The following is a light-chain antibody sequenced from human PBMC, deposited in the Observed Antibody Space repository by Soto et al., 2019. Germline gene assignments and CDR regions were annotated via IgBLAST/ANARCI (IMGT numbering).Light chain of an antibody. V-gene: IGKV1-39*01. J-gene: IGKJ4*02. CDR3: QQSYSTLTLT. Sequence: DIQMTQSPSSLSASVGDRVTITCRASQSISSYLNWYQQKPGKDHQLLIYAASSLQSVVPSRFSGSGSGTDFTLPISSLQPADFATYYCQQSYSTLTLTFGGGTKVEIK. CDR1: QSISSY. CDR2: AAS.